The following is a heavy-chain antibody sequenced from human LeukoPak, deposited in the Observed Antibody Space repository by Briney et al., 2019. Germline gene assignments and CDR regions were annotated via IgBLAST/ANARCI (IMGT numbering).Heavy chain of an antibody. J-gene: IGHJ5*02. V-gene: IGHV4-34*01. D-gene: IGHD6-19*01. Sequence: SETLSLTCAVYGGSFSGYYWSWIRQPPGQGLEWIGEINHSGSTNYNPSLKSRVTISVDTSKNQFSLKLSSVTAADTAVYYCARGRGIAVAGTVNWFDPWGQGTLVTVSS. CDR3: ARGRGIAVAGTVNWFDP. CDR2: INHSGST. CDR1: GGSFSGYY.